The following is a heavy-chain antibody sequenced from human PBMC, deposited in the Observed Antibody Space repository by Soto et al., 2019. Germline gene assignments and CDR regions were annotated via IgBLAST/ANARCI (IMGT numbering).Heavy chain of an antibody. Sequence: QAVESGGGLVQPGRSLRLSCTVSGFTFGDYAISWFRQAPGKGLEWVAFITSKSVGGTTQYAASVRGRFTISRDDSKSIAYLQMNSLQAEDTAVYYCSREGARHCDGTSCFYFDSWGQGTPVSVSS. D-gene: IGHD2-2*01. CDR2: ITSKSVGGTT. CDR1: GFTFGDYA. CDR3: SREGARHCDGTSCFYFDS. V-gene: IGHV3-49*03. J-gene: IGHJ4*02.